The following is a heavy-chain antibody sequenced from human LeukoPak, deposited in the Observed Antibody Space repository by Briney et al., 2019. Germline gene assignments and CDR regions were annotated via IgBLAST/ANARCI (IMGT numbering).Heavy chain of an antibody. J-gene: IGHJ6*02. CDR1: GGSISSYY. CDR3: AREQSDCSSTNCYSDGMDV. CDR2: IYNSGST. D-gene: IGHD2-2*01. V-gene: IGHV4-59*01. Sequence: SGTLSLTCTVSGGSISSYYWNWIRQPPGKGLEWIGYIYNSGSTNYNPSLKSRVTISVDTSKNQFSLKLTSVTAADTAVYYCAREQSDCSSTNCYSDGMDVWGQGTTVIVSS.